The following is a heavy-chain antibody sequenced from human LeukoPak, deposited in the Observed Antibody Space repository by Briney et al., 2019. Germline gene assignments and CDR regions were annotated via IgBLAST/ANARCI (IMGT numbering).Heavy chain of an antibody. CDR1: GFTFSSFG. J-gene: IGHJ2*01. CDR3: AKTIPYWYFDL. V-gene: IGHV3-23*01. Sequence: PGGSLRLSCAASGFTFSSFGMSWVCQAPGKGLEWVSSIGDGGGGTYADSVKGRFTISRDKSKNTLYLQMNSLRAEDTAIYYCAKTIPYWYFDLWGRGILVTVSS. D-gene: IGHD5-24*01. CDR2: IGDGGGGT.